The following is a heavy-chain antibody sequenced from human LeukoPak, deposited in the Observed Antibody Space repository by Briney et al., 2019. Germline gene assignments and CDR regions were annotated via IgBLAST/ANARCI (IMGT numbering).Heavy chain of an antibody. J-gene: IGHJ4*02. CDR1: GGSISSYY. Sequence: SETLSLTCTVSGGSISSYYWSWIRQPAGKGLEWIGRIYTSGSTNYNPSLKSRVTMSVDTSKNQFSLKLSSVTAADTAVYYCAALRPFSTSYYLDYWGQGTLVTVSS. CDR2: IYTSGST. D-gene: IGHD2/OR15-2a*01. V-gene: IGHV4-4*07. CDR3: AALRPFSTSYYLDY.